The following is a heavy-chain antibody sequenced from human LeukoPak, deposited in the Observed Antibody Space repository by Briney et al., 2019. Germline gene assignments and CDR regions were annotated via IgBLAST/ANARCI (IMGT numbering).Heavy chain of an antibody. CDR3: AKAPYCPNDVCRYFDY. D-gene: IGHD2-8*01. CDR1: GFTFSNYW. CDR2: IKQDGSEK. Sequence: PGGSLRLSCAASGFTFSNYWMSWVRQAPGKGLEWVANIKQDGSEKYYVDSVKGRFTISRDNAKKSLYLQMNSLRAEDTAVYYCAKAPYCPNDVCRYFDYWGQGILVTVSS. V-gene: IGHV3-7*03. J-gene: IGHJ4*02.